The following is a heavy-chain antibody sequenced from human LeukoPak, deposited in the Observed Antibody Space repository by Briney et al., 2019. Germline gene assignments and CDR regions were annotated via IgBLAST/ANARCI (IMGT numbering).Heavy chain of an antibody. D-gene: IGHD4-11*01. CDR3: AKVDYSNSYNY. CDR1: GGTFSSYA. J-gene: IGHJ4*02. Sequence: SVKVSCKASGGTFSSYAISWVRQAPGQGLEWMGRIIPIFGTANYAQKFQGRVTITTDESTSTAYMELSSLRSEDTAVYYCAKVDYSNSYNYWGQGTLVTVSS. V-gene: IGHV1-69*05. CDR2: IIPIFGTA.